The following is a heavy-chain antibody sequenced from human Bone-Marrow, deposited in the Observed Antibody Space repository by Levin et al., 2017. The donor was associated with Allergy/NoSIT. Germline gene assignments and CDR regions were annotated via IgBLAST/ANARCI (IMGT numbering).Heavy chain of an antibody. CDR1: GFTFYSYA. V-gene: IGHV3-23*01. D-gene: IGHD7-27*01. J-gene: IGHJ4*02. CDR3: AKARNPNWGWTDS. CDR2: ISGSGSEI. Sequence: PGGSLRLSCAASGFTFYSYAMNWVRQAPGKGREWVSDISGSGSEINYADSGKGRVTISRDNSRNTVYLQMKRRRAEDTAIYYGAKARNPNWGWTDSWGQGTPVTVSS.